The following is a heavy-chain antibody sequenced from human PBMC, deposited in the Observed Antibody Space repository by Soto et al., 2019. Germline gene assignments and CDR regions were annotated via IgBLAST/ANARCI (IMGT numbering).Heavy chain of an antibody. D-gene: IGHD3-16*01. Sequence: SETLSLTCTVSGGSISSYYWSWIRQPPGKGLEWIGYIYYSGSTNYNPSLKSRVTISVDTSKNQFSLKLSSVTAADTAVYYCARGERGTWGDYYYYMDVWGKGTTVTVSS. CDR1: GGSISSYY. J-gene: IGHJ6*03. CDR2: IYYSGST. CDR3: ARGERGTWGDYYYYMDV. V-gene: IGHV4-59*01.